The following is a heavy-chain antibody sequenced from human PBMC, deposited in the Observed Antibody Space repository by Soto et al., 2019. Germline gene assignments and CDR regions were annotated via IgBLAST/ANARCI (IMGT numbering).Heavy chain of an antibody. J-gene: IGHJ4*02. CDR3: AREGGEQQLVDY. CDR2: IYYGGNT. D-gene: IGHD6-13*01. CDR1: GGSFSGYY. Sequence: SETLSLTCAVYGGSFSGYYWSWIRQPPGKGLEWIGYIYYGGNTNYNPSLKSRVTISLDTSKNQFSLKLSSVTAADTAVYYCAREGGEQQLVDYWGQGTLVTVSS. V-gene: IGHV4-59*01.